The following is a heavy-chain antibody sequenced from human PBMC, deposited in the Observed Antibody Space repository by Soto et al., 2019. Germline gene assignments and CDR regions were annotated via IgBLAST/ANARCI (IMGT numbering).Heavy chain of an antibody. CDR3: ARMSDSTFDF. J-gene: IGHJ4*02. Sequence: QVQLQQSGPGLVKPSQTLSLTCAISGDSVSSNDAAWEWIRQSPTRGLEWLGRTYYRSKWYNEYPVSLRSRIIINADASRNQFSLHLSSVTPEDTAVYYCARMSDSTFDFWGPGILVTVSS. CDR1: GDSVSSNDAA. CDR2: TYYRSKWYN. V-gene: IGHV6-1*01. D-gene: IGHD3-22*01.